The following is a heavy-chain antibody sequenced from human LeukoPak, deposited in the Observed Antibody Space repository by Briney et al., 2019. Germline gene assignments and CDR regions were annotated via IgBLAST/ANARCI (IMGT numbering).Heavy chain of an antibody. CDR3: ARLTRRSGNYFDY. D-gene: IGHD1-1*01. Sequence: SETLSLTCAVYGGSFSGYYWSWIRQPPGKGLEWIGEINHSGSTNYNPSLKSRVTTSVDTSKSQFSLKLSSVTAADTAVYYCARLTRRSGNYFDYWGQGTLVTVSS. CDR2: INHSGST. V-gene: IGHV4-34*01. CDR1: GGSFSGYY. J-gene: IGHJ4*02.